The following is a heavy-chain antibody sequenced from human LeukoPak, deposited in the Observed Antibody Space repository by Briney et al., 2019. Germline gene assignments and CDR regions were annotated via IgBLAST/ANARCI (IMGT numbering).Heavy chain of an antibody. CDR3: AREETTSCFDY. Sequence: VSGPALVKPTQTLTLTCSFSGFSLSNSAMRVSWIRQPPGKALEWLARINWDGEKFYTTSLKTTLPISKDTSKNQVVLTMTNMDPVDTATYYCAREETTSCFDYWGQGILVTVSS. CDR2: INWDGEK. V-gene: IGHV2-70*04. D-gene: IGHD2-2*01. CDR1: GFSLSNSAMR. J-gene: IGHJ4*02.